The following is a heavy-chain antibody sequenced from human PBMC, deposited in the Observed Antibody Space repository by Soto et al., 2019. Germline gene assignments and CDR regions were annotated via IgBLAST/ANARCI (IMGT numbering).Heavy chain of an antibody. D-gene: IGHD3-10*01. Sequence: GGSMRLSCVASGFNFSNYGMHWVRQAPGKGMEWVAYVTTSGDTMFYADSVEGRFAISRDVAKNSVHLQMNSLGDEDTAVYYCVREEASGSSGLTYHYYYNGMDVWGQGTTVTVSS. J-gene: IGHJ6*02. CDR1: GFNFSNYG. V-gene: IGHV3-48*02. CDR2: VTTSGDTM. CDR3: VREEASGSSGLTYHYYYNGMDV.